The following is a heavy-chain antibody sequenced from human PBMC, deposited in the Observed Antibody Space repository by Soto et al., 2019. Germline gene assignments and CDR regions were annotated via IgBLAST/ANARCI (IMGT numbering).Heavy chain of an antibody. J-gene: IGHJ6*02. Sequence: SQTLSLTCAISGDSVSSNSAAWNWIRQSPSRGLEWLGRTYYRSKWYNDYAVSVKSRITINPDTSKNQFSLQLNSVTPEDTAVYYCARARVVAAAGTHYYYGMDVWGQGTTVTVSS. V-gene: IGHV6-1*01. D-gene: IGHD6-13*01. CDR1: GDSVSSNSAA. CDR3: ARARVVAAAGTHYYYGMDV. CDR2: TYYRSKWYN.